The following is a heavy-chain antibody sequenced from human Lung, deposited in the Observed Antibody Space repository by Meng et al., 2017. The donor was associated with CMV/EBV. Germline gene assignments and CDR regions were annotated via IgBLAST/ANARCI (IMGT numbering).Heavy chain of an antibody. CDR2: MNPNSGKT. V-gene: IGHV1-8*01. D-gene: IGHD2-8*02. CDR1: D. Sequence: DINGGRKASGQSIEWMGWMNPNSGKTGDAQNFQGRLSMTISTSTSTAYMELNSLRSEDTAVYYCTRDGHTGRHGWRYDTGWFDPWGQGTLVTVSS. CDR3: TRDGHTGRHGWRYDTGWFDP. J-gene: IGHJ5*02.